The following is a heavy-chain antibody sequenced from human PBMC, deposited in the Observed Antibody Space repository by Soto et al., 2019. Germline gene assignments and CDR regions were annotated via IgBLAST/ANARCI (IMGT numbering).Heavy chain of an antibody. CDR3: ATGGASSKWFDP. CDR1: GGSITSGGSF. CDR2: IGYSGAT. V-gene: IGHV4-31*03. J-gene: IGHJ5*02. Sequence: SETLSLTCTVSGGSITSGGSFWSWIRQHPGKGPEWIAFIGYSGATSYNPSLASRVTISADTYKSQFSLNLRSVTAADTAVYYCATGGASSKWFDPWGQGTLVTVSS. D-gene: IGHD2-15*01.